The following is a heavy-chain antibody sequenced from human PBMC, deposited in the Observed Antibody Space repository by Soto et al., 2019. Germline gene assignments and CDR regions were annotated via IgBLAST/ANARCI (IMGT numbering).Heavy chain of an antibody. V-gene: IGHV3-48*01. J-gene: IGHJ4*02. D-gene: IGHD3-10*01. CDR3: ASGYGSGSYPNTFDY. Sequence: GGSLRLSCAASGFTFISYSMNWVRQAPGKGLEWVSYISSSSSTIYYADSVKGRFTIPRDNAKNSLYLQMNSLRAEDTAVYYCASGYGSGSYPNTFDYWGQGTLVTVSS. CDR1: GFTFISYS. CDR2: ISSSSSTI.